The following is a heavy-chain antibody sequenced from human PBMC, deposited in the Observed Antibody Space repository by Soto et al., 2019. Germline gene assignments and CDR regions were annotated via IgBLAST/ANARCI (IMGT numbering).Heavy chain of an antibody. Sequence: SATLSITCSVSGVSISSYYWSWIRQPAGKGLEWIGRIYSSDSTNYNPSLKSRVTMSVDTSKNQISLNLNSVTAADTAVYYCARVRADCSGGGCYLSTYWFDAWGQGTMVTVSS. CDR1: GVSISSYY. D-gene: IGHD2-8*02. V-gene: IGHV4-4*07. CDR3: ARVRADCSGGGCYLSTYWFDA. CDR2: IYSSDST. J-gene: IGHJ5*02.